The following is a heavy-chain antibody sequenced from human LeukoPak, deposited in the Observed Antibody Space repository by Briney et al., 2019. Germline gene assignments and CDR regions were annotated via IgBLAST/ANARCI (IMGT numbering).Heavy chain of an antibody. CDR2: FYSDGST. CDR1: GFTVRSYY. J-gene: IGHJ4*02. V-gene: IGHV3-53*01. Sequence: GGSLRLSCAASGFTVRSYYMSWVRQAPGRGLEWVSVFYSDGSTYYAGSVKGRFTISRDISKNTLYLQMYSLRPEDTAVYYCARGGGGVTAMNSWGQGTLVTVSS. CDR3: ARGGGGVTAMNS. D-gene: IGHD2-21*02.